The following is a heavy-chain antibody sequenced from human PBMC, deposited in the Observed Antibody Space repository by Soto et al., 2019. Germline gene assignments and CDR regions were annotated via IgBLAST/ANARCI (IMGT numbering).Heavy chain of an antibody. J-gene: IGHJ5*02. CDR3: ARGGGIGGVTVPYDP. V-gene: IGHV1-46*01. CDR2: INPSGGYT. Sequence: ASVKVSCKASGYTFSSYYMNWVRQAPGQGLEWLGIINPSGGYTTYAQRFLGRVTMTSDTSTSTVHMELGSLTSEDTAVYYCARGGGIGGVTVPYDPWGRGPLFTCS. CDR1: GYTFSSYY. D-gene: IGHD2-21*02.